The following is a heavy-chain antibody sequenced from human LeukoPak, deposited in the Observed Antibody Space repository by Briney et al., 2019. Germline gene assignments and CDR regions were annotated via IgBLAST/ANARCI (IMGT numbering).Heavy chain of an antibody. CDR1: GYTFTNYD. Sequence: ASVKVSCKASGYTFTNYDLTWVRQATGQGLEWMGWMNPNSGDTGYAQKFQGRLTMTRDTSISTAYMELSSLRSEDTAVYYCARGFAVYDTSDYAFSYYWGQGTLVTVSS. D-gene: IGHD3-22*01. J-gene: IGHJ4*02. CDR3: ARGFAVYDTSDYAFSYY. CDR2: MNPNSGDT. V-gene: IGHV1-8*01.